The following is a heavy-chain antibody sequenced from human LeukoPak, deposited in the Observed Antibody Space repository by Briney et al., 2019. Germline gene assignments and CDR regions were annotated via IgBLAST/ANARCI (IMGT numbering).Heavy chain of an antibody. CDR3: TRDRSGQD. CDR2: TYSGGST. V-gene: IGHV3-53*01. D-gene: IGHD1-1*01. J-gene: IGHJ4*02. Sequence: TGGSLRLSCAASGFTVSSNYMSWVRQAPGKGLEWVSVTYSGGSTYYADSVKGRFTISRDNAKNSLYLQMNSLRAEDTAVYYCTRDRSGQDWGQGTLITVSS. CDR1: GFTVSSNY.